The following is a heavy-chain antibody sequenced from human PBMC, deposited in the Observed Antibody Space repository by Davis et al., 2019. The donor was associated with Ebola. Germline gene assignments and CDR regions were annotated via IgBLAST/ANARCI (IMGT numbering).Heavy chain of an antibody. CDR2: VYHTGST. CDR1: GGSVSSSHFY. J-gene: IGHJ5*02. CDR3: ARRVGGYCTSTRCYGGNWFDP. V-gene: IGHV4-39*01. D-gene: IGHD2-2*01. Sequence: PSETLSLTCTVSGGSVSSSHFYWGWIRQSPVKGLEWIGNVYHTGSTYYNPSLQSRVSISVDTSKNQFSLRLSSVTAADTAVYFCARRVGGYCTSTRCYGGNWFDPWGQGTLVAVSS.